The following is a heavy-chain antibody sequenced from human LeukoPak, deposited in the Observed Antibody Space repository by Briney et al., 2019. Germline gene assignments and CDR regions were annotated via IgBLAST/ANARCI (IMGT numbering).Heavy chain of an antibody. V-gene: IGHV3-30-3*01. CDR3: ARSIVVVTLGAAFDI. J-gene: IGHJ3*02. D-gene: IGHD2-21*02. CDR2: ISYDGSNK. Sequence: GGSLRLSCAASGFTFSSYAMHWVRHAPGKGLEWVAVISYDGSNKYYADSVKGRFTISRDNSKNTLYLQMNSLRAEDTAVYYCARSIVVVTLGAAFDIWGQGTMVTVSS. CDR1: GFTFSSYA.